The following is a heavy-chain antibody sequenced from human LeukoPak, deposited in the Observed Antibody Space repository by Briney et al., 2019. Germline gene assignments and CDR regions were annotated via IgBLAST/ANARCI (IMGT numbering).Heavy chain of an antibody. Sequence: PGGSLRLSCSASGFIFSDYFMNWVRQAPGKGLEWVSHINSDGSWTSYADSVKGRFTISKDNAKNTVYLQMNSLRAEDTAVYYCVSFYETYWGRGTLVTVSS. CDR1: GFIFSDYF. CDR2: INSDGSWT. V-gene: IGHV3-74*01. CDR3: VSFYETY. D-gene: IGHD2/OR15-2a*01. J-gene: IGHJ4*02.